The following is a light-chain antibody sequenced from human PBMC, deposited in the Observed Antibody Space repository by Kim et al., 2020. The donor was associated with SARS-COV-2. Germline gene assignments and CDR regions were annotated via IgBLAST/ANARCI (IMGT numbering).Light chain of an antibody. CDR1: RSNIGNNY. CDR2: DNN. CDR3: GTWDSSLSAGGV. Sequence: QKVTISCSGRRSNIGNNYVSRYQQLPRTAPNLLIYDNNKRPSGIPDRFSGSKSGTSATLGITGLQTGDEADYYCGTWDSSLSAGGVFGGGTQLTVL. J-gene: IGLJ2*01. V-gene: IGLV1-51*01.